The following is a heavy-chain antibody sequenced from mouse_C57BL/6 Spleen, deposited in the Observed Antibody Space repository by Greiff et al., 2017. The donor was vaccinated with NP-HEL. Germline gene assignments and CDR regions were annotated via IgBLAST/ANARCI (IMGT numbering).Heavy chain of an antibody. Sequence: EVKLQESGPGLVKPSQSLSLTCSVTGYSITSGYYWNWIRQFPGNKLEWMGYISYDGSNNYNPSLKNRISITRDTSKNQFFLKLNSVTTADTATYYCAREDDYDEGPWFAYWGQGTLVTVSA. J-gene: IGHJ3*01. D-gene: IGHD2-4*01. CDR3: AREDDYDEGPWFAY. V-gene: IGHV3-6*01. CDR1: GYSITSGYY. CDR2: ISYDGSN.